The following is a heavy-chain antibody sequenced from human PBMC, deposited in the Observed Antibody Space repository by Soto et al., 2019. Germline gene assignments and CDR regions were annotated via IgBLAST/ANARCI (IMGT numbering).Heavy chain of an antibody. CDR2: INAGNGNT. Sequence: ASVKVSCKASGYTFTSYAMHWVRQAPGQRLEWMGWINAGNGNTKYSQKFQGRVTITRDTSASTAYMELSSLRSEDTAVYYCARDQFSGGSCDYWGQGTLVTVSS. V-gene: IGHV1-3*01. D-gene: IGHD2-15*01. CDR3: ARDQFSGGSCDY. J-gene: IGHJ4*02. CDR1: GYTFTSYA.